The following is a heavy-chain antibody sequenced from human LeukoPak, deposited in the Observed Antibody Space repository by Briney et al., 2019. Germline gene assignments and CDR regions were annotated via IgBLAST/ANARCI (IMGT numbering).Heavy chain of an antibody. CDR1: GFTFSNYM. CDR3: ARDSSSDY. D-gene: IGHD6-6*01. Sequence: GGSLRLSCAASGFTFSNYMMHWVRQAPGKGLVWVSRIKSDGITITYADSVKGRFTISRDNAKNTLYLQMNSLRAEDTAVYYCARDSSSDYWGQGTLVTVSS. V-gene: IGHV3-74*01. CDR2: IKSDGITI. J-gene: IGHJ4*02.